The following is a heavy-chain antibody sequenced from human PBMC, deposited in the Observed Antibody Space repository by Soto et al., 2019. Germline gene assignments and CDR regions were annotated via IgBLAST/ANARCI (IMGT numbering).Heavy chain of an antibody. Sequence: LRLSCAASGFTLTNYAMHWVRQAPGKGLEWVALISFDGSNKYYADSVKGRFTISRDNSKNTLYLQVNSLRAEDTAVYYCARDTTGTTGVDYWGQGTLVTVSS. J-gene: IGHJ4*02. CDR1: GFTLTNYA. CDR3: ARDTTGTTGVDY. CDR2: ISFDGSNK. D-gene: IGHD1-7*01. V-gene: IGHV3-30-3*01.